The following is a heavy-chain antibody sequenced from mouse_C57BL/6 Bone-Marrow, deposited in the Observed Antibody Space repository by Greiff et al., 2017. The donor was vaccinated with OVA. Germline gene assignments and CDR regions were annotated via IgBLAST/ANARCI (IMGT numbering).Heavy chain of an antibody. CDR2: ISYDGSN. V-gene: IGHV3-6*01. CDR3: ARGGITTVYAMDY. J-gene: IGHJ4*01. Sequence: EVKLLESGPGLVKPSQSLSLTCSVTGYSITSGYYWNWIRQFPGNKLEWMGYISYDGSNNYNPSLKNRISITRDTSKNQFFLKLNSVTTEDTATYYCARGGITTVYAMDYWGQGTSVTVSS. D-gene: IGHD1-1*01. CDR1: GYSITSGYY.